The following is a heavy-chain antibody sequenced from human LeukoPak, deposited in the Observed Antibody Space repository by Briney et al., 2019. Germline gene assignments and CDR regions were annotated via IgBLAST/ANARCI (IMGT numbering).Heavy chain of an antibody. CDR1: GFTFGSYA. Sequence: PGGSLRLSCAASGFTFGSYAMHWVRQAPGKGLEWVAVISYDGSNKYYADSVKGRFTISRDNSKNTLYLQMNSLRAEDTAVYYCARVKDIVATNDAFDIWGQGTMVTVSS. J-gene: IGHJ3*02. D-gene: IGHD5-12*01. V-gene: IGHV3-30-3*01. CDR2: ISYDGSNK. CDR3: ARVKDIVATNDAFDI.